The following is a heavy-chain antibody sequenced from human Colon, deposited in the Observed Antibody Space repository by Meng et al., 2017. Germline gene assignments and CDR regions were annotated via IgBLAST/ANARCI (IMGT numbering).Heavy chain of an antibody. CDR1: GGSIKNGGYH. D-gene: IGHD4-17*01. Sequence: QVPLHESGPGLVKPSDALSLVCTVSGGSIKNGGYHWSWVRQHPGKGLEYIGFMSDSGTTDYNPSLRSRVSISEIGSSKNQFSLTLRSVTAADTATYFCARDTLYGTDYWGQGVLVTVSS. CDR2: MSDSGTT. V-gene: IGHV4-31*03. CDR3: ARDTLYGTDY. J-gene: IGHJ4*02.